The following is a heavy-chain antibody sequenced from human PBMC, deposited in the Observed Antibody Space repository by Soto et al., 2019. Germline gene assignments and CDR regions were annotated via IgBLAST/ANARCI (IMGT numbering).Heavy chain of an antibody. J-gene: IGHJ4*02. Sequence: GASVKVSCKASGGTFSSYAISWVRQAPGQGLEWMGGIIPIFGTANYAQKFQGRVTITADESTSTAYMELSSLRSEDTAVYYCASHHDYGDYYFDYWGQGTLVTVSS. V-gene: IGHV1-69*13. CDR1: GGTFSSYA. D-gene: IGHD4-17*01. CDR3: ASHHDYGDYYFDY. CDR2: IIPIFGTA.